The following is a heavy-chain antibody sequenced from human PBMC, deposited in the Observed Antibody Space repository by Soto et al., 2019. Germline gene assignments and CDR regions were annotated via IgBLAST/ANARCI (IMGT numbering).Heavy chain of an antibody. J-gene: IGHJ3*02. Sequence: GESLKISCKGSGYSFTSYWIGWVRQMPGKGLEWMGIIYPGDSDTRYSPSFQGQVTISADKSISTAYLQWSSLKASDTAMYYCARLAIGSFRGQDAFDIWGQGTMVTVSS. V-gene: IGHV5-51*01. D-gene: IGHD2-21*01. CDR2: IYPGDSDT. CDR1: GYSFTSYW. CDR3: ARLAIGSFRGQDAFDI.